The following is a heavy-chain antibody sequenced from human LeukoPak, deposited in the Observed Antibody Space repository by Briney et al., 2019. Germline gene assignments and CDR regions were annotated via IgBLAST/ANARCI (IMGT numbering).Heavy chain of an antibody. D-gene: IGHD3-16*02. Sequence: SETLSLTCTVSGGSISSSRGYWGWIRQAPGKGLEWIGSIYQSLYNSGSTYYSPSLKSRVTISVDTSKNQFSLKLTSATAADTAVYYCARGIVGEPTALYYYYYGMDVWGQGTTVTVSS. CDR3: ARGIVGEPTALYYYYYGMDV. J-gene: IGHJ6*02. V-gene: IGHV4-39*01. CDR1: GGSISSSRGY. CDR2: IYQSLYNSGST.